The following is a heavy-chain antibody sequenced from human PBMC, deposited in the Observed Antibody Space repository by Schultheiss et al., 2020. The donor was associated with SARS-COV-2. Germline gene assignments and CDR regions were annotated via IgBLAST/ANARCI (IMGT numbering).Heavy chain of an antibody. CDR3: ARDMVYDSSGYYGY. J-gene: IGHJ4*02. V-gene: IGHV1-2*02. CDR1: GYTFTGYY. Sequence: ASVKVSCKASGYTFTGYYMHWVRQAPGQGLEWMGWINPNSGGTNYAQKFQGRVTMTRDTSISTAYMELSRLRSDDTAVYYCARDMVYDSSGYYGYWGQGTLVTVSS. D-gene: IGHD3-22*01. CDR2: INPNSGGT.